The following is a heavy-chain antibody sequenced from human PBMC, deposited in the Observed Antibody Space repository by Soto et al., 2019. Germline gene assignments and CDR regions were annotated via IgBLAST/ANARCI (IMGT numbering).Heavy chain of an antibody. CDR3: ARRNAITIFGVVTTGWFDP. Sequence: SETLSLTCTVSGGSISSSYYWSWIRQPPGKGLEWIGYIYYSGSTNYNPSLKSRVTISVDTSKNQFSLKLSSVTAADTAVYYCARRNAITIFGVVTTGWFDPWGQGTLVTVSS. CDR2: IYYSGST. CDR1: GGSISSSYY. J-gene: IGHJ5*02. D-gene: IGHD3-3*01. V-gene: IGHV4-59*08.